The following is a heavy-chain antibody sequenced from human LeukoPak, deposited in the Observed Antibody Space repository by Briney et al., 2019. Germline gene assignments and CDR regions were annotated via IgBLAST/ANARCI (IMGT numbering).Heavy chain of an antibody. CDR2: INHGGST. Sequence: SETLSLTCAVYGGSFSGYYWSWIRQPPGKGLEWIGEINHGGSTNYNPSLKSRVTISVDTSKNQFSLKLSSVTAADTAVYYCARGGLRLGYCSSTSCKNNWFDPWGQGTLVTVSS. CDR1: GGSFSGYY. V-gene: IGHV4-34*01. CDR3: ARGGLRLGYCSSTSCKNNWFDP. D-gene: IGHD2-2*01. J-gene: IGHJ5*02.